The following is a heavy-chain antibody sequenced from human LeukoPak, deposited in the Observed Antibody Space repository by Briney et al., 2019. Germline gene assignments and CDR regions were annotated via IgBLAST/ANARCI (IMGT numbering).Heavy chain of an antibody. D-gene: IGHD2-2*01. CDR1: GFTFDDYA. V-gene: IGHV3-9*01. Sequence: GGSLRLSCAASGFTFDDYAMHWVRQAPGKGLEWVSGINWNSGSIDSEDSVKGRFTISRDNAVNSLYLQMNSLRAEDTALYYCAKGYCISTKCFFDYWGQGTLVTVSS. CDR3: AKGYCISTKCFFDY. J-gene: IGHJ4*02. CDR2: INWNSGSI.